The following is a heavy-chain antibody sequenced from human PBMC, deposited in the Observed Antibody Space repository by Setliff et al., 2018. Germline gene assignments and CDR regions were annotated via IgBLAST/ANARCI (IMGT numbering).Heavy chain of an antibody. CDR1: GSTFTDSI. V-gene: IGHV1-18*01. Sequence: GASVKVSCKASGSTFTDSIVNWVRQAPGQGLEWVGWYSPYNGKTYSAQKFQGRVTLSTDTSTSTAYMELRSLRSDDSAVYYCARINFYVSSGHYYAPDYWGQGTLVTVSS. CDR3: ARINFYVSSGHYYAPDY. J-gene: IGHJ4*02. CDR2: YSPYNGKT. D-gene: IGHD3-22*01.